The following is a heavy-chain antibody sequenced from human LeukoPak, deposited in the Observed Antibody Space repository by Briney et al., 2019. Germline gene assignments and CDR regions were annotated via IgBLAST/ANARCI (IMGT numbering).Heavy chain of an antibody. Sequence: GGSLRLSCAASGFIFSSYGMNWVRQAPGKGLEWVSYISSSSSTIYYADSVKGRFTISRDSAKNSLYLQMNSLRAEDTAVYYCARVFIGDYGDYQFDYWGQGTLVTVSS. CDR1: GFIFSSYG. J-gene: IGHJ4*02. D-gene: IGHD4-17*01. CDR3: ARVFIGDYGDYQFDY. CDR2: ISSSSSTI. V-gene: IGHV3-48*01.